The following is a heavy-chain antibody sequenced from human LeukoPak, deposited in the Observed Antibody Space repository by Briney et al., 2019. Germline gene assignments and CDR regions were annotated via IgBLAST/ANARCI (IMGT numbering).Heavy chain of an antibody. D-gene: IGHD6-13*01. J-gene: IGHJ4*02. CDR1: GFTFSSYS. CDR3: VASTGYSSSWFYFDY. Sequence: PGGSLRLSCAASGFTFSSYSMNWVRQAPGKGLVWVSYISSSSSTIYYADSVKGRFTISRDNAKNSLYLQMNSLRAEDTAVYYCVASTGYSSSWFYFDYWGQGTLVTVSS. CDR2: ISSSSSTI. V-gene: IGHV3-48*01.